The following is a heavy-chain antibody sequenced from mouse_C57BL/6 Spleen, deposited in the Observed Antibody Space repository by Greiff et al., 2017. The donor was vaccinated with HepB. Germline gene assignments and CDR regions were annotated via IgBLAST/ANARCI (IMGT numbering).Heavy chain of an antibody. J-gene: IGHJ4*01. D-gene: IGHD3-3*01. CDR3: ARECCGAMAY. CDR1: GYTFTDYC. CDR2: IYPGSGNT. Sequence: VQLQQSGAELVRPGASVKLSCKASGYTFTDYCINWVKQRPGQGLEWIARIYPGSGNTYYNEKFKGKATLTAEKSSSTAYMQLSSLTSEDSAVYFCARECCGAMAYWGQGTSVTVSS. V-gene: IGHV1-76*01.